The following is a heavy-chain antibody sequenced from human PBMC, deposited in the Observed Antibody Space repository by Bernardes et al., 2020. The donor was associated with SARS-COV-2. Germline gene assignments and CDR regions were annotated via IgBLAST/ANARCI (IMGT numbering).Heavy chain of an antibody. CDR1: GFIFSDYY. Sequence: GGSLRLSCAASGFIFSDYYMSWIRQAPGKGMEWISYIDSSDSISKYADPVKGRFTISRDNTKNSLSLQMNNLRAEDTAVYYCATLPWLELWLQGFYFGSWGQGTLVTVSS. J-gene: IGHJ4*02. D-gene: IGHD5-18*01. CDR3: ATLPWLELWLQGFYFGS. CDR2: IDSSDSIS. V-gene: IGHV3-11*01.